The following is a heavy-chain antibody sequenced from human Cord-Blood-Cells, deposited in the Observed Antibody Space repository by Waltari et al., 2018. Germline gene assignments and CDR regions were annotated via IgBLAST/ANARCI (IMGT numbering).Heavy chain of an antibody. D-gene: IGHD3-9*01. CDR3: ARGDLTGYYYFDY. J-gene: IGHJ4*02. CDR1: GGSFSGYY. Sequence: QVQLQQWGAGLLKPSETLSLTCAVYGGSFSGYYWSWIRQPPGKGLVWIGEINHSGSTNYNPSLKSRVTISVDTSKNQFSLKLSSVTAADTAVYYCARGDLTGYYYFDYWGQGTLVTVSS. V-gene: IGHV4-34*01. CDR2: INHSGST.